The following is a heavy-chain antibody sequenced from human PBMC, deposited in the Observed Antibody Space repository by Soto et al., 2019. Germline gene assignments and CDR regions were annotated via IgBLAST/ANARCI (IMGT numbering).Heavy chain of an antibody. Sequence: GASVKVSCKASGYTFTSFGIIWVRQAPGQGLEWVGWISTYNHHTNYAQKFQGRVTMTTDTSTSTAFMEVRSLRSDDTAVYYCARWDCSSTSCRSNAFDIWGQGTMVTVSS. CDR2: ISTYNHHT. V-gene: IGHV1-18*01. J-gene: IGHJ3*02. CDR3: ARWDCSSTSCRSNAFDI. CDR1: GYTFTSFG. D-gene: IGHD2-2*01.